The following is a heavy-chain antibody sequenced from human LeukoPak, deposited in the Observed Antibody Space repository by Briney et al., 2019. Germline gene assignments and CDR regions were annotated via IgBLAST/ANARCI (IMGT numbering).Heavy chain of an antibody. Sequence: SETLSLTCAVYGGSFSGYYWSWIRQPPGKGLEWIGEINHSGSTNYNPSLKSRVTISVDTSKNQFSLKLSSVTAADTAVYYCARGQFLEWLLESYYFDYWGQGTLVTVSS. CDR1: GGSFSGYY. D-gene: IGHD3-3*01. CDR3: ARGQFLEWLLESYYFDY. V-gene: IGHV4-34*01. CDR2: INHSGST. J-gene: IGHJ4*02.